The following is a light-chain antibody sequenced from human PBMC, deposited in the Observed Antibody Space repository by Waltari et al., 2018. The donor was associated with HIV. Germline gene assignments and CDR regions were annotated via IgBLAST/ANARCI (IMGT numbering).Light chain of an antibody. Sequence: SSELTQDPAVSVALGQTVRITCQGDSLRSYYASWYQQKPGQAPVLVIYGKNNRPSGIPDRCAGSSSGNTASLTITGAQAEDEADYYCNSRDSSGNHPYGVFGGGTKLTVL. V-gene: IGLV3-19*01. CDR2: GKN. J-gene: IGLJ2*01. CDR3: NSRDSSGNHPYGV. CDR1: SLRSYY.